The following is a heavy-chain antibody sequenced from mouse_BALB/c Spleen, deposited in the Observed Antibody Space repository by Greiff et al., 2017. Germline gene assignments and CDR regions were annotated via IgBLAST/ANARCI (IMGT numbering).Heavy chain of an antibody. CDR2: IYPGDGDT. J-gene: IGHJ2*01. Sequence: VQLQQSGAELVRPGSSVKISCKASGYAFSSYWMNWVKQRPGQGLEWIGQIYPGDGDTNYNGKFKGKATLTADKSSSTAYMQLSSLTSEDSAVYFCAREGIHYYDAFGYWGQGTTLTVSS. CDR3: AREGIHYYDAFGY. CDR1: GYAFSSYW. D-gene: IGHD1-2*01. V-gene: IGHV1-80*01.